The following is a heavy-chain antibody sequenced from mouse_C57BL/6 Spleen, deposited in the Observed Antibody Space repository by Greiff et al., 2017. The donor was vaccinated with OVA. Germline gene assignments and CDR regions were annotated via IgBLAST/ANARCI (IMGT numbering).Heavy chain of an antibody. CDR2: INPNNGGT. D-gene: IGHD1-1*01. V-gene: IGHV1-18*01. Sequence: EVQRVESGPELVKPGASVKIPCKASGYTFTDYNMDWVKQSHGKSLEWIGDINPNNGGTIYNQKFKGKATLTVDKSSSTAYMERRSLTSEDTAVYYCARPTVVVGDYFDYWGQGTTLTVSS. J-gene: IGHJ2*01. CDR1: GYTFTDYN. CDR3: ARPTVVVGDYFDY.